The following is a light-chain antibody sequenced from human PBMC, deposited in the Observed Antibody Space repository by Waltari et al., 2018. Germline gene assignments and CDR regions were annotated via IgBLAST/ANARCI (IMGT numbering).Light chain of an antibody. Sequence: QSALTQPRSVSGSPGQSVTISCTGTRRDVGPHNFVSWYPHHPDKAPKRIIYDINKRPSGVPDRVSGSKSVNTASLTISGLQAEDEADYYCCSCVGRNIYWVFGGGTKLTVL. CDR2: DIN. J-gene: IGLJ3*02. V-gene: IGLV2-11*01. CDR3: CSCVGRNIYWV. CDR1: RRDVGPHNF.